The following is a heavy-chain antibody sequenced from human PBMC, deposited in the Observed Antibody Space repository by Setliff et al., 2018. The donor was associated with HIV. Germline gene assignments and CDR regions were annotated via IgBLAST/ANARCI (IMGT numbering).Heavy chain of an antibody. CDR3: ARDQEYCSSTSCYYNWFDP. D-gene: IGHD2-2*01. J-gene: IGHJ5*02. Sequence: PSETLSLTCTVSGGSISSRNWWSWVRQPPGKGLEWIGEIYHSGSTNYNPSLKSRLAMSLDTSSNQFSLKLSSVTAADTAVYYCARDQEYCSSTSCYYNWFDPWGQGTLVTVSS. CDR2: IYHSGST. CDR1: GGSISSRNW. V-gene: IGHV4-4*02.